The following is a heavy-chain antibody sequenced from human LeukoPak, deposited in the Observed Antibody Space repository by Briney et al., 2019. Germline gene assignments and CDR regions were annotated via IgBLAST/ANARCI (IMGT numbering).Heavy chain of an antibody. V-gene: IGHV3-23*01. D-gene: IGHD3-22*01. Sequence: GGSLRLSCAASRFTFSKYAMNWVRQALRKGVEWVSTINDGGDNTYYADSVKGRFTISRDNSKNTLYLQMNSLRADDTAVYYCAKAQKYYYDSSDYWGQGTLVTVSS. CDR2: INDGGDNT. CDR3: AKAQKYYYDSSDY. J-gene: IGHJ4*02. CDR1: RFTFSKYA.